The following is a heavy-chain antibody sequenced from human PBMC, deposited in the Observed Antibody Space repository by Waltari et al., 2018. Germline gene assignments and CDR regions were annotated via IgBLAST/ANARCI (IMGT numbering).Heavy chain of an antibody. CDR1: GFTFSSFG. V-gene: IGHV3-30*18. CDR2: ISYDGSNK. CDR3: AKGYCSGGSCYSWGGIDY. J-gene: IGHJ4*02. Sequence: QVQLVESGGGVVQPGRSLRLSCAASGFTFSSFGMHWVRQDPGQGLEWVAVISYDGSNKYYADSVKGRFTISRDNSKNTLYLQMNSLRAEDTAVYYCAKGYCSGGSCYSWGGIDYWGQGTLVTVSS. D-gene: IGHD2-15*01.